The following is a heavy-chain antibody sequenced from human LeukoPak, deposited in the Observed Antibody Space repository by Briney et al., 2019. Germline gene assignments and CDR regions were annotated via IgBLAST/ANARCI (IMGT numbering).Heavy chain of an antibody. CDR3: ARLLRWVGSIEARRPTDY. D-gene: IGHD6-6*01. CDR2: INHSGST. Sequence: SETLSLTCAVYGGSFSGYYWSWIRQPPGKGLEWIGEINHSGSTNYNPSLKSRVTISVDTSKNQFSLKLSSVTAADTAVYYCARLLRWVGSIEARRPTDYWGQGTLVTVSS. J-gene: IGHJ4*02. V-gene: IGHV4-34*01. CDR1: GGSFSGYY.